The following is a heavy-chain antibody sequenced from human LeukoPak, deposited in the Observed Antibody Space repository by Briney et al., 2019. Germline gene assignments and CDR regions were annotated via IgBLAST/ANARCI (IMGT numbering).Heavy chain of an antibody. J-gene: IGHJ5*02. CDR2: ISGSGGST. Sequence: GGSLRLSCAASGFTFSSYAMSWVRQAPGKGLEWVSAISGSGGSTYYADSVKGRFTISRDNSKNTLYLQMNSLRAEDTAVYYCARDREEYYYDSSGYYPWGQGTLVTVSS. D-gene: IGHD3-22*01. CDR1: GFTFSSYA. CDR3: ARDREEYYYDSSGYYP. V-gene: IGHV3-23*01.